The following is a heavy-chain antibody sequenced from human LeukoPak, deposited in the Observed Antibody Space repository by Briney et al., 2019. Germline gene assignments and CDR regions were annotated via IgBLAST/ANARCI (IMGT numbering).Heavy chain of an antibody. CDR1: GYTFTNYG. J-gene: IGHJ4*02. CDR2: ISAYNRNT. V-gene: IGHV1-18*01. D-gene: IGHD5-24*01. CDR3: ARGRDGYNPTADY. Sequence: GASVKVSCKASGYTFTNYGISWVRQAPGQGLEWMGWISAYNRNTNYAQKVQDTVTMTTDTSTSTGYMELRSLRSDDTAVYYCARGRDGYNPTADYWGQGTLVTVSS.